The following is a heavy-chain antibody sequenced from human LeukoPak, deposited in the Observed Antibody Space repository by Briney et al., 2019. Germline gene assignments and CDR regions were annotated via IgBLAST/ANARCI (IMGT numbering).Heavy chain of an antibody. D-gene: IGHD3-22*01. Sequence: GGSLRLSCAASGFTFSSYAMSWVRQAPGKGLEWVSAISGSGGSTHYADSVKGRFTISRDNSKNTLYLQMNSLRAEDTTVYYCAKKWGYYDSSGFFDYWGQGTLVTVSS. CDR2: ISGSGGST. CDR3: AKKWGYYDSSGFFDY. J-gene: IGHJ4*02. CDR1: GFTFSSYA. V-gene: IGHV3-23*01.